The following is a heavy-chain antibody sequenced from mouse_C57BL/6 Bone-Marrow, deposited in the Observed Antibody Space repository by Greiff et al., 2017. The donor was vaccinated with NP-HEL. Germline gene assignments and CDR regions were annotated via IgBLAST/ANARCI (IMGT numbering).Heavy chain of an antibody. CDR3: TRRGVVENYFDY. J-gene: IGHJ2*01. Sequence: VQLQESGAELVRPGASVTLSCKSSGYTFTDYEMHWVKQTPVHGLEWIGAIDPETGGTAYNQKFKGKAILTADKSSSTAYMELRSLTSEDSAVYYCTRRGVVENYFDYWGQGTTLTVSS. CDR1: GYTFTDYE. V-gene: IGHV1-15*01. D-gene: IGHD1-1*01. CDR2: IDPETGGT.